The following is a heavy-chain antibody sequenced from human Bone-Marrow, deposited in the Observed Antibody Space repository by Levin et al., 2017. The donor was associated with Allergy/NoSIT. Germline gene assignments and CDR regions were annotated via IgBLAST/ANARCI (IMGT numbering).Heavy chain of an antibody. CDR1: GFTFSSYA. V-gene: IGHV3-23*01. J-gene: IGHJ4*02. CDR3: AKDRGAYDFWSHDY. CDR2: ISGSGGAT. Sequence: PGGSLRLSCAASGFTFSSYAMSWVRQAPGRGLEWVSVISGSGGATKYTDSVKGRFTISRDNSMNTLYLQMNSLRADDTAVYYCAKDRGAYDFWSHDYRGQGTLVTVSS. D-gene: IGHD3-3*01.